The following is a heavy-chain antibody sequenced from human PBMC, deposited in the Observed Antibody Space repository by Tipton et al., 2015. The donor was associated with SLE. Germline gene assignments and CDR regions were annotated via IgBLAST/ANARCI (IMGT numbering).Heavy chain of an antibody. CDR1: GYSISTGFY. Sequence: GLVKPSETLSLTCSVFGYSISTGFYWGWIRQSPGKGLEWIGSISHSGFTYYNPSLRSRVTISQDTSNNLFSLSLNYVTAADTAMYYCARSFYFFDYWGQGMVITVSS. V-gene: IGHV4-38-2*02. CDR3: ARSFYFFDY. J-gene: IGHJ4*02. CDR2: ISHSGFT.